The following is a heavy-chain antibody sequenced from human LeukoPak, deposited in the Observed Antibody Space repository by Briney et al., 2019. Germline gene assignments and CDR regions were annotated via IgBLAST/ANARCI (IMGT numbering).Heavy chain of an antibody. D-gene: IGHD3-22*01. CDR1: GFTFSSYA. CDR3: AKDPEYYYDSSGYYAKAFDV. Sequence: PGGSLRLSCAASGFTFSSYAMSWVRQAPGKGLEWVSAISGSGGSTYYADSLKGRFTISRDNSKNTLYLQMNSLRAEDTAVQYCAKDPEYYYDSSGYYAKAFDVGGQGTMVTVSS. J-gene: IGHJ3*01. V-gene: IGHV3-23*01. CDR2: ISGSGGST.